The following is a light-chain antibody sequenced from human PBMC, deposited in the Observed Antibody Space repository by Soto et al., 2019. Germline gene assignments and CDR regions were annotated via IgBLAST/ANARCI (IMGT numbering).Light chain of an antibody. Sequence: QSVLTQPPSVSAAPGQKVTISCSGSSSNIGSNSVSWYQQLPGTAPKLLIYDNNRRPSGIPDRFSGSKSGTSATLGIAGLQTGDEADYYCGTWDTGLTTGNVFGTGTKLTV. CDR1: SSNIGSNS. V-gene: IGLV1-51*01. J-gene: IGLJ1*01. CDR2: DNN. CDR3: GTWDTGLTTGNV.